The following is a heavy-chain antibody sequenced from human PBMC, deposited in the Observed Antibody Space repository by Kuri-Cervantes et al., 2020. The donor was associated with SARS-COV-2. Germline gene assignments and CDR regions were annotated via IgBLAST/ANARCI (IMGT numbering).Heavy chain of an antibody. Sequence: GSLRLSCAVSGGSISSYYWSWIRQPPGKGLEWIGYIYYSGSTNYNPSLKSRVTISVDTSKNQFSLKLSSVTAADTAVHYCARWPSWSGSIDYWGQGTLVTVSS. CDR2: IYYSGST. CDR3: ARWPSWSGSIDY. J-gene: IGHJ4*02. D-gene: IGHD3-3*01. CDR1: GGSISSYY. V-gene: IGHV4-59*01.